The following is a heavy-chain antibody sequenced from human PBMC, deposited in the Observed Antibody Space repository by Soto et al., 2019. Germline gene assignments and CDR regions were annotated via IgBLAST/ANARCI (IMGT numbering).Heavy chain of an antibody. J-gene: IGHJ6*02. V-gene: IGHV3-23*01. CDR2: ISGSGGST. CDR3: AKVRDYYGSGSYYNSDYYYYYGMDV. Sequence: GGSLRLYCAASVFTFSSYAMSWVRQAPGKGLEWVSAISGSGGSTYYADSVKGRFTISRDNSKNTLYLQMNSLRAEDTAVYYCAKVRDYYGSGSYYNSDYYYYYGMDVWGQGTTVTVSS. CDR1: VFTFSSYA. D-gene: IGHD3-10*01.